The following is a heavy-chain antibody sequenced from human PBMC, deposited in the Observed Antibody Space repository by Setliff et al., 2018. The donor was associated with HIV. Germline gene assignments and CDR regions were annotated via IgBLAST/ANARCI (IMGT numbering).Heavy chain of an antibody. D-gene: IGHD3-10*01. CDR1: GYTFTSYD. Sequence: AASVKVSCKASGYTFTSYDINWVRQATGQGLEWMGWMNPNSGNTGYAQKFQGRVTMTRNTSISTAYMELSSLRSEDTAVYYCARAVRVVRGVIRNYYYYMDVWGKGTTVTVSS. V-gene: IGHV1-8*02. J-gene: IGHJ6*03. CDR2: MNPNSGNT. CDR3: ARAVRVVRGVIRNYYYYMDV.